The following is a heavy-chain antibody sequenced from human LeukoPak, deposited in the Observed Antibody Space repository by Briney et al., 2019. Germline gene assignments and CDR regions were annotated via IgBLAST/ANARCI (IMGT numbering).Heavy chain of an antibody. J-gene: IGHJ4*02. CDR1: GFTFDDFA. CDR3: ARDRVGTAFDY. CDR2: ISWNSVGI. Sequence: GGSLRLSCAASGFTFDDFAMHWVRQAPGKGLEWVSGISWNSVGIGYADSVKGRFTISRDNSKNTLYLQMNSLRAEDTAVYYCARDRVGTAFDYRGQGTLVTVSS. V-gene: IGHV3-9*01. D-gene: IGHD1-26*01.